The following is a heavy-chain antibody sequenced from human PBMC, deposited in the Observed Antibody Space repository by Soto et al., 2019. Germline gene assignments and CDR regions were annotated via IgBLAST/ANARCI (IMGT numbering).Heavy chain of an antibody. V-gene: IGHV3-7*01. J-gene: IGHJ5*01. CDR1: GFTFSTYW. CDR2: IKQDGSEK. CDR3: ARKAFAGGWFDS. Sequence: EVQLVESGGGLVQPGGSLRLSCAASGFTFSTYWMTWVRQPPGKGLEWVANIKQDGSEKYYVDSVKGRFTISRDSAKNSLHLQMNSLRVEDTAVYYCARKAFAGGWFDSWGQGTLVTVSS. D-gene: IGHD3-16*01.